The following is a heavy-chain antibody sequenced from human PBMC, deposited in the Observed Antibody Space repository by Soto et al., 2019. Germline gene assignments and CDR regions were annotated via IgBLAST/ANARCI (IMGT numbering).Heavy chain of an antibody. V-gene: IGHV1-8*01. Sequence: GASVKVSCKASGYTFTSYDINWVRQATGQGLEWMGWMNPNSGNTGYTQKFQGRVTMTRTTSITTAYMELSSLTSEDTAVYYCVRMGHHTLWGQVTMVTVSS. CDR2: MNPNSGNT. CDR3: VRMGHHTL. CDR1: GYTFTSYD. J-gene: IGHJ3*01. D-gene: IGHD2-2*02.